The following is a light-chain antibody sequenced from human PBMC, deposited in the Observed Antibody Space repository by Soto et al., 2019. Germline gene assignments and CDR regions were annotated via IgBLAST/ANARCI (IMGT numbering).Light chain of an antibody. V-gene: IGLV3-9*01. CDR2: RDS. CDR3: QVWDSSTVV. J-gene: IGLJ2*01. Sequence: SYELTQPLSVSVALGQTARITCGGNNIGSKNVHWYQQKPGQAPVLVIYRDSNRPSGIPERFSGSNSGNTATLTISRAQAGDEADYYSQVWDSSTVVFGGGTKVTVL. CDR1: NIGSKN.